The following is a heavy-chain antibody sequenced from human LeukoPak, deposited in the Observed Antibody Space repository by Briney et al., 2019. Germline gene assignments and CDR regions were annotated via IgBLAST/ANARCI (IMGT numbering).Heavy chain of an antibody. D-gene: IGHD6-19*01. Sequence: PSETLSLTCAVYGGSFSGYYWSWIRQPPGKGLEWIGEINHSGSTNYNPSLKSRVTISVDTSKNQFSLKLSSVTAADTAVYYCARGVRSGWYLAGWFDPWGQGTLVTVSS. CDR1: GGSFSGYY. CDR2: INHSGST. J-gene: IGHJ5*02. CDR3: ARGVRSGWYLAGWFDP. V-gene: IGHV4-34*01.